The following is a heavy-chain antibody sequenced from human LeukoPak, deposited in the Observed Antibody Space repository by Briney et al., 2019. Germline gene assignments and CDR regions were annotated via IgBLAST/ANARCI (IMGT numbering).Heavy chain of an antibody. CDR1: GITLNNYG. CDR2: ISDSGGST. Sequence: GGSLRLSCAVSGITLNNYGMTWVRQAPGEGLEWVAGISDSGGSTKYADSVKGRFTISRDDAKNSLYLQMNSLRAEDTAVYYCARDWQGVRSYWGQGTLVTVSS. J-gene: IGHJ4*02. V-gene: IGHV3-23*01. CDR3: ARDWQGVRSY. D-gene: IGHD3-10*01.